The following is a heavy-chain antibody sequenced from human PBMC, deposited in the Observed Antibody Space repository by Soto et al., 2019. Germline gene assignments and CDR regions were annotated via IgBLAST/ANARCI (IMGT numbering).Heavy chain of an antibody. CDR2: IYHSGST. CDR1: GGSISSGGYS. J-gene: IGHJ3*01. V-gene: IGHV4-30-2*01. D-gene: IGHD2-8*01. CDR3: AREGSRYCTNGVCPGNRHAFDL. Sequence: PSETLSLTGAVSGGSISSGGYSWSWIRQPPGKGLEWIGYIYHSGSTYYNPSLKSRVTISVDRSKNQFSLKLSSVTAADTAVYYCAREGSRYCTNGVCPGNRHAFDLWGQGTMATV.